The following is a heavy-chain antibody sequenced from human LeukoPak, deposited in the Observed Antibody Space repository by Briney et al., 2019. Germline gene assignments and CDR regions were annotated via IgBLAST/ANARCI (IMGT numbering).Heavy chain of an antibody. V-gene: IGHV4-34*01. J-gene: IGHJ5*02. D-gene: IGHD3-22*01. CDR3: ARTPIYSYDDSGYYH. CDR1: GGSFSGHY. Sequence: SETLSLTCAVYGGSFSGHYWSWIRQPPGKGLEWIGEINHSGSTKYNSSLKSRVTISVDTSKNQFSLKLSSVTAADTAVYYCARTPIYSYDDSGYYHWGQGTLVTVSS. CDR2: INHSGST.